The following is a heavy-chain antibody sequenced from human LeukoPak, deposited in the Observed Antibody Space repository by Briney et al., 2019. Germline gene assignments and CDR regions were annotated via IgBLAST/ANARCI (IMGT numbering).Heavy chain of an antibody. V-gene: IGHV1-8*01. D-gene: IGHD3-3*01. J-gene: IGHJ4*02. CDR3: ARGRRSITIFGVAKTKDKYYFDY. CDR1: GYTFTSYD. CDR2: MNPNSGNT. Sequence: ASVKVSCKASGYTFTSYDINWVRQATGQGLEWMGWMNPNSGNTGYAQKFQGRVTMTRNTSISTAYMELSSLRSEDTAVYYCARGRRSITIFGVAKTKDKYYFDYWGRGTLVTVSS.